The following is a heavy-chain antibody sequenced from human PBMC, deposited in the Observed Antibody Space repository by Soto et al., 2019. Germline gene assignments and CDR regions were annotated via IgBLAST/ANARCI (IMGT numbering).Heavy chain of an antibody. D-gene: IGHD3-10*01. CDR1: GGSISSYY. CDR2: IYYSGST. CDR3: ARGSMVRGVIITSNWFDH. Sequence: TLSLTCTVSGGSISSYYWSWIRQPPGKGLEWIGYIYYSGSTNYNPSLKSRVTISVDTSKNQFSLKLSSVTAADTAVYYCARGSMVRGVIITSNWFDHWGQGTLVTVS. J-gene: IGHJ5*02. V-gene: IGHV4-59*01.